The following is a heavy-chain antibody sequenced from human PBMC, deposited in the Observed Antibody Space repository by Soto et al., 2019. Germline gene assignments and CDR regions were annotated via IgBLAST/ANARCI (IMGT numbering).Heavy chain of an antibody. CDR1: GYTFTSYG. D-gene: IGHD6-13*01. V-gene: IGHV1-18*01. Sequence: QVQLVQSGAEVKKPGASVKVSCKASGYTFTSYGISWVRQAPGQGLEWMGWISAYNGNTNYAQKLQGRVTMTTDTSTSTAYMELRGLRSDDTAVYYCARVLAAAGTGSGWFDPWGQGTLVTVSS. CDR3: ARVLAAAGTGSGWFDP. CDR2: ISAYNGNT. J-gene: IGHJ5*02.